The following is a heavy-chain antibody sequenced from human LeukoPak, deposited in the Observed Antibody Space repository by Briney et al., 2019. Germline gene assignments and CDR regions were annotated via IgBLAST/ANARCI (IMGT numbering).Heavy chain of an antibody. CDR1: GYTFTGYY. CDR3: AGSLGYCTSNVCYLKY. CDR2: INPNSGGT. J-gene: IGHJ4*02. V-gene: IGHV1-2*02. Sequence: EASVKVSCKASGYTFTGYYMHWVRQAPGQGLECMGWINPNSGGTNYAQKFQGRVTMTRDTSISTAYMALSRLRSDDTAVYYCAGSLGYCTSNVCYLKYWGQGTLVTVSS. D-gene: IGHD2-8*01.